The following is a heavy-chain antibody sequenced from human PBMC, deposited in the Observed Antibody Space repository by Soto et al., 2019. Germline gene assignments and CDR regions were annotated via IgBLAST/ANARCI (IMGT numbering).Heavy chain of an antibody. CDR1: GFTFSSYA. J-gene: IGHJ4*02. D-gene: IGHD4-17*01. Sequence: EVQLLESGGGLVQPGGSLRLSCAASGFTFSSYAMSWVRQAPGKGLEWVSAISGSGGSTYYADSVKGRFTISRDNSKNTLYLQMTSLRAEDTAVYYCAKGFPDDYGDYAVWYYFDYWGQGTLVTVSS. CDR2: ISGSGGST. V-gene: IGHV3-23*01. CDR3: AKGFPDDYGDYAVWYYFDY.